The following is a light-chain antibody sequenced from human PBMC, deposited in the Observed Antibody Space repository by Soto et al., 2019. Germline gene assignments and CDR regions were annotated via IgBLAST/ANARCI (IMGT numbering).Light chain of an antibody. CDR1: SSDVGSHNL. J-gene: IGLJ2*01. Sequence: QSALTQPAAVSGSPGQSITISCTGTSSDVGSHNLISWYQQHPGKAPKLMIHEASKRPSGVSDRFSGSKSGNTASLTISGIQPEDEADYYCCSYTSSTVVFGGGTKLTV. V-gene: IGLV2-23*01. CDR2: EAS. CDR3: CSYTSSTVV.